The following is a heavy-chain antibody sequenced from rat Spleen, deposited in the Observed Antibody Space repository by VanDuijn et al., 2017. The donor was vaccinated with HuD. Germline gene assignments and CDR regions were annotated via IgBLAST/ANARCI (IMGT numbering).Heavy chain of an antibody. CDR2: ISPGGGSA. D-gene: IGHD4-2*01. Sequence: EVQLVESGGGLVQPGRSLKLSCSASGFNFSNYYMAWIRQAPTKGLAWVASISPGGGSAYYRESVKGRFTISRDNAKSTLYLQLDSLKSEDTATYYCVTASTGDRTYWGQGVMVTVSS. CDR3: VTASTGDRTY. CDR1: GFNFSNYY. V-gene: IGHV5-25*01. J-gene: IGHJ2*01.